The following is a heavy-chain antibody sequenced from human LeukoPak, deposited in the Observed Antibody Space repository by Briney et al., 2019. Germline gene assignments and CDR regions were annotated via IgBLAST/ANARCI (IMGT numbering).Heavy chain of an antibody. CDR3: AREPDYGDYPGPFDY. CDR2: ISSGSTYI. D-gene: IGHD4-17*01. V-gene: IGHV3-21*01. CDR1: GFTFSSYS. J-gene: IGHJ4*02. Sequence: GGSLRLSCSASGFTFSSYSMNWVRQAPGKGLEWVSSISSGSTYIYYADSVKGRFTLSRDNAKNSLYLQMNSLRAEDTAVYYCAREPDYGDYPGPFDYWGQGTLVTVSS.